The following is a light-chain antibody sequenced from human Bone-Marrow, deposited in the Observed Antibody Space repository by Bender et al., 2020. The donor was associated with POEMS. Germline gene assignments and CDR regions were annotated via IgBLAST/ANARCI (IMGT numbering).Light chain of an antibody. CDR1: TSSGGGSA. CDR2: YDY. V-gene: IGLV1-36*01. Sequence: QSVLTQPPSVSGAPRQRVSISCSGSTSSGGGSAVCWYQHVPGQPPRLLIYYDYLLSSGVSDRFSGSKSGTSASLVISDLQSEDEAAYYCATWDDILSGPVFGGGTKLTVL. CDR3: ATWDDILSGPV. J-gene: IGLJ2*01.